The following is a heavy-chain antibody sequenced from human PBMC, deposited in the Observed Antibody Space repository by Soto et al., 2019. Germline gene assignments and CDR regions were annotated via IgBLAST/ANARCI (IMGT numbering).Heavy chain of an antibody. CDR2: LIPIFGPA. CDR1: GGTFSSYA. Sequence: SVKVSCKASGGTFSSYAISWVRTAPVQGLEWMGGLIPIFGPANYAQKFQGRVTITGDASASTAYMELSSLRSEDTAVYYCGRRHVSATGIDGFDPSAQGSLVTVSS. D-gene: IGHD6-13*01. V-gene: IGHV1-69*13. J-gene: IGHJ5*02. CDR3: GRRHVSATGIDGFDP.